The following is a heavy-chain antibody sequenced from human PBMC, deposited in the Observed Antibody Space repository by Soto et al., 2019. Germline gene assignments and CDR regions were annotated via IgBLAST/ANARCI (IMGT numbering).Heavy chain of an antibody. CDR1: GFTLDEYG. CDR3: AEAIRPPPEGIYYSFYYLDV. CDR2: ISWNGGTR. D-gene: IGHD4-17*01. Sequence: EVQLVESGGGLVQPGRSLRLSCVASGFTLDEYGMHWVRQAPGKGLEWVSVISWNGGTRDYAEPVKCRFTISRDNANNALFLQRSSLIADDTASSYSAEAIRPPPEGIYYSFYYLDVWGEGSAVTDTS. J-gene: IGHJ6*03. V-gene: IGHV3-9*01.